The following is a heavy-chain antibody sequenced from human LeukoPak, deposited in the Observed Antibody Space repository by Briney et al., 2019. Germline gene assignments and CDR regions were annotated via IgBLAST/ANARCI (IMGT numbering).Heavy chain of an antibody. Sequence: SETLSLTCTVSGGSISTYYWSWIRQPPGKGLEWIGYAHYTGSTNSNPSLKSRVTISADTSKNQFSLRLSSVTAADAAVYFCARGWHVVSGNSVFPLEYWGQGTLVTVSS. CDR2: AHYTGST. J-gene: IGHJ4*02. CDR3: ARGWHVVSGNSVFPLEY. V-gene: IGHV4-59*13. D-gene: IGHD4-23*01. CDR1: GGSISTYY.